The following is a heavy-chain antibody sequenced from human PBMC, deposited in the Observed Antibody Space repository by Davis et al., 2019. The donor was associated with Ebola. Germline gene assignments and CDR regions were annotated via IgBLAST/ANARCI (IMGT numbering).Heavy chain of an antibody. D-gene: IGHD6-13*01. CDR3: ARDNPYSSSWYGLSYYYYGMDV. CDR1: GVDFWYTE. CDR2: INVSGGML. J-gene: IGHJ6*02. V-gene: IGHV3-48*03. Sequence: PGGSLRLSCAGSGVDFWYTEMAWVRQAPGKGLEWLADINVSGGMLHYAESVEGRVTISRDNAKNSLYLQMHSVRAEDTAVYYCARDNPYSSSWYGLSYYYYGMDVWGQGTTVTVSS.